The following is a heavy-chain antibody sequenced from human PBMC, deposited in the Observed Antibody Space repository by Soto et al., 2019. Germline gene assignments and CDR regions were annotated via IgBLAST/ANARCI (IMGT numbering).Heavy chain of an antibody. Sequence: GASVKVSCKASGYTFTGYAMHWVRQAPGQRLEWMGWINAGNSNTKYSQKFQGRVTITKNTSASTAYMELSSLRSEDTAVYYCARGPLRNWFDPWGQGTLVTVSS. CDR1: GYTFTGYA. CDR3: ARGPLRNWFDP. CDR2: INAGNSNT. V-gene: IGHV1-3*01. J-gene: IGHJ5*02.